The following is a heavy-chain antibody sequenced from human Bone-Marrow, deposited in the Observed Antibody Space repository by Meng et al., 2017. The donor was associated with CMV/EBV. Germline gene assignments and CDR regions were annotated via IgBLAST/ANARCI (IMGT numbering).Heavy chain of an antibody. V-gene: IGHV1-8*01. CDR1: RYTFTNYD. CDR2: MNPKSGNT. CDR3: ARGKRSFQIDY. D-gene: IGHD1-1*01. Sequence: ASVKVSCKASRYTFTNYDINCVRQATGQGLEWMGWMNPKSGNTGYTQNFQGRVTMTWSTSVSTASMELSSLRSEDTAVYYCARGKRSFQIDYWGQGTLVTVSS. J-gene: IGHJ4*01.